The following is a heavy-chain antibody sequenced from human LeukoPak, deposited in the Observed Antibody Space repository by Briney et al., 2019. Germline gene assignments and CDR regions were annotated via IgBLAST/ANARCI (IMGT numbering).Heavy chain of an antibody. J-gene: IGHJ4*02. D-gene: IGHD6-19*01. CDR2: ISSSSSTI. CDR1: GFTFSSYS. CDR3: AKGSSGWYERVKVDY. Sequence: PGGSLRLSCAASGFTFSSYSMNWVRQAPGKRLEWVSYISSSSSTIYYADSVKGRFTISRDNAKNSPYLQMNSLRAEDTAVYYCAKGSSGWYERVKVDYWGQGTLVSVSS. V-gene: IGHV3-48*01.